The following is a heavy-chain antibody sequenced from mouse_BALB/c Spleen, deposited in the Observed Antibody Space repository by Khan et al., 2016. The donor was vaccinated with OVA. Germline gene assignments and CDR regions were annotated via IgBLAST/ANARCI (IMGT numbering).Heavy chain of an antibody. CDR1: GFTFIDYG. CDR3: VRGGFAY. V-gene: IGHV5-15*02. Sequence: EVELVESGGGLVQPGGSRKLSCAASGFTFIDYGMAWVRQTPGKGHEWIAFISSVAYSIYYADTVTGRFTISRENAKKLLYLELRSLRSDDTAMYYCVRGGFAYWGQGTLVTVSA. CDR2: ISSVAYSI. J-gene: IGHJ3*01.